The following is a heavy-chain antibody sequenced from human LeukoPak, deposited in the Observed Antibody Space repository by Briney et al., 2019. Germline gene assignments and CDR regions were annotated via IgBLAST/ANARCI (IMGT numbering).Heavy chain of an antibody. CDR1: GYTFTSNS. CDR2: IIPIFGTA. V-gene: IGHV1-69*06. CDR3: AREGGYSYGPSQGYFDY. J-gene: IGHJ4*02. Sequence: GASVKVSYKASGYTFTSNSINCVRQAPGQGLEWMGGIIPIFGTANYAQKFQGRVTITADKSTSTAYMELSSLRSEDTAVYYCAREGGYSYGPSQGYFDYWGQGTLVTVSS. D-gene: IGHD5-18*01.